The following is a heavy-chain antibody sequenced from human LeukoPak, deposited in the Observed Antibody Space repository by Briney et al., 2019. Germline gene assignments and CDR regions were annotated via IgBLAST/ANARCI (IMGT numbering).Heavy chain of an antibody. Sequence: SETLSLTCTVSGGSISSYYWSWIRQPPGKGLEWIGYIYYSGGTNYNPSLKSRVTISVDTSKNQFSLKLSSVTAADTAVYYCARGWGYSYGLDYWGQGTLVTVSS. CDR3: ARGWGYSYGLDY. CDR2: IYYSGGT. J-gene: IGHJ4*02. CDR1: GGSISSYY. V-gene: IGHV4-59*01. D-gene: IGHD5-18*01.